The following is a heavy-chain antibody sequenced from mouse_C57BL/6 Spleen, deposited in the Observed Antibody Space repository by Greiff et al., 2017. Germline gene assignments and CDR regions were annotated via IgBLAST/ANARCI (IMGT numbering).Heavy chain of an antibody. CDR2: ISYDGSN. J-gene: IGHJ1*03. V-gene: IGHV3-6*01. D-gene: IGHD2-4*01. CDR3: ARAYDYDPYWYFDV. Sequence: EVKLVESGPGLVKPSQSLSLTCSVTGYSITSGYYWNLIRQFPGNKLEWMGYISYDGSNNYNESLKNRISITRDTTKNQFFLKWNSVTTEDTATYYGARAYDYDPYWYFDVWGTGTTVTVSS. CDR1: GYSITSGYY.